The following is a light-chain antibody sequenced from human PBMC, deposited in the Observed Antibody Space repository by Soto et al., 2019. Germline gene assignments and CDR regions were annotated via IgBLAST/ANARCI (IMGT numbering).Light chain of an antibody. CDR3: QHADSFPLIT. V-gene: IGKV3-20*01. CDR1: QSVSSNY. J-gene: IGKJ5*01. Sequence: ESVLTQSPGTLSLSPWERATLSCRASQSVSSNYLAWYQQKPGQAPRLLIYGASTRATGIPDRFSGSGSGTDFTLTISSLQPEDFATYYCQHADSFPLITFGQGTRLEIK. CDR2: GAS.